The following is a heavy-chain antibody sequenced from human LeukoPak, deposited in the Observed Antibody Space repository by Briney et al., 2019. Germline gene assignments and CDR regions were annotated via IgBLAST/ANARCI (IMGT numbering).Heavy chain of an antibody. CDR2: IYYSGST. V-gene: IGHV4-59*12. CDR3: ARNYYYDSSGFPFDY. D-gene: IGHD3-22*01. J-gene: IGHJ4*02. CDR1: GGSISSYY. Sequence: SETLSLTCTVSGGSISSYYWSWIRQPPGKGLEWIGYIYYSGSTNYNPSLKSRVTIPVDTSKNQFSLKLSSVTAADTAVYYCARNYYYDSSGFPFDYWGQGTLVTVSS.